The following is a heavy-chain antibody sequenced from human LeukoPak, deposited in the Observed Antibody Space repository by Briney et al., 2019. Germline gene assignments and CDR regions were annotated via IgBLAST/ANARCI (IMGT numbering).Heavy chain of an antibody. CDR2: IYYSGST. CDR3: ARETTVTTPDAFDI. Sequence: SETLSLTCTVSGGSISSGGYYWSWIRQHPGKGLKWIGYIYYSGSTYYNPSLKSRVTISVDTSKNQFSLKLSSVTAADTAVYYCARETTVTTPDAFDIWGQGTMVTVSS. V-gene: IGHV4-31*03. CDR1: GGSISSGGYY. D-gene: IGHD4-17*01. J-gene: IGHJ3*02.